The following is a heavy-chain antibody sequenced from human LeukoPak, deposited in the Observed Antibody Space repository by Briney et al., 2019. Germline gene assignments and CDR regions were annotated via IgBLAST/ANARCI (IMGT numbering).Heavy chain of an antibody. CDR3: ASITMFRRVIIGYPFYY. CDR2: IIPIFGTA. J-gene: IGHJ4*02. D-gene: IGHD3-10*01. CDR1: GGTFTSYA. V-gene: IGHV1-69*05. Sequence: APVKVSCKASGGTFTSYAISCVRHAPGEGLEWRGGIIPIFGTAHYAQKFEGRVTITTDESTSTAYMELSSLRSEDTAMYYCASITMFRRVIIGYPFYYTGQGTLVTVSP.